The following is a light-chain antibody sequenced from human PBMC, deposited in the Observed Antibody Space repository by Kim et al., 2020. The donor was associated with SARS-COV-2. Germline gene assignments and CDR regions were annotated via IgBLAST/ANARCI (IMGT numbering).Light chain of an antibody. J-gene: IGKJ1*01. V-gene: IGKV2-28*01. Sequence: LSSIHCRSSQSLLDSTGYDYLDWYLQKPGQSPHLLIDLGSIRASGVPDRFSGSGSRTDFTLKISRVEAEDVGVYYCMQALQTPLTFGQGTKVEIK. CDR2: LGS. CDR1: QSLLDSTGYDY. CDR3: MQALQTPLT.